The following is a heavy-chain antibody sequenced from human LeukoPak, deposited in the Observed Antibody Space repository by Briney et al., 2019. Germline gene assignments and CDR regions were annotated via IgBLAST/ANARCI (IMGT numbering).Heavy chain of an antibody. CDR2: IYYSGST. CDR1: GGSFSGYY. J-gene: IGHJ4*02. D-gene: IGHD3-22*01. CDR3: ARYYYDSSGYLDY. V-gene: IGHV4-34*01. Sequence: PSETLSLTCAVYGGSFSGYYWSWIRQPPGKGLEWIGSIYYSGSTYYNPSLKSRVTISVDTSKNQFSLKLSSVTAADTAVYYCARYYYDSSGYLDYWGQGTPVTVSS.